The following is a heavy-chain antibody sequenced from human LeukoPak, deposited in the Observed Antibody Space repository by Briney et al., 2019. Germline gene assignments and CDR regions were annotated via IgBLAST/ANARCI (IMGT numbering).Heavy chain of an antibody. CDR1: GFTFSSYD. V-gene: IGHV3-33*01. J-gene: IGHJ4*02. CDR3: ARRSKISAPRSSDY. D-gene: IGHD6-13*01. Sequence: GRSLRLSCAASGFTFSSYDMHWVRQAPGKGLEWVAVIWYDGTNKYYADSVKGRFTISRDNSKNTLYLQMNSLRAEDTAVYYCARRSKISAPRSSDYWGQGTLVTVSS. CDR2: IWYDGTNK.